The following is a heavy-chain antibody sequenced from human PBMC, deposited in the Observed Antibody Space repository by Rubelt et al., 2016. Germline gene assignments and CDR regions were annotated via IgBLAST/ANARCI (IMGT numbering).Heavy chain of an antibody. D-gene: IGHD1-26*01. CDR1: GFTFSSSG. V-gene: IGHV3-33*01. CDR2: IWYDESNK. CDR3: ATDRGGSDLDWYFDL. J-gene: IGHJ2*01. Sequence: QVQLVESGGGVVQPGRSLRLSCAASGFTFSSSGMHWVRQAPGKGLEWVAVIWYDESNKYYADSVKGRFTISRDNSKNTLYLQMKSRRAEDTVVYYCATDRGGSDLDWYFDLWGRGTLVTASS.